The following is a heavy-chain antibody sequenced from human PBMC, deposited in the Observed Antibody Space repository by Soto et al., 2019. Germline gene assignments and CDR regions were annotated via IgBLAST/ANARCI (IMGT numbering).Heavy chain of an antibody. D-gene: IGHD6-13*01. CDR1: GFTFSNYG. Sequence: VGSLRLSCAASGFTFSNYGMHWVRQAPGKGLEWVAATWYDGTNKYYVDSVKGRFTISRDNSKNTLYLQMDSLRAEDTGVYYCARDRVGVAVGGDFAMDVSGQGTTVTVSS. V-gene: IGHV3-33*01. J-gene: IGHJ6*02. CDR3: ARDRVGVAVGGDFAMDV. CDR2: TWYDGTNK.